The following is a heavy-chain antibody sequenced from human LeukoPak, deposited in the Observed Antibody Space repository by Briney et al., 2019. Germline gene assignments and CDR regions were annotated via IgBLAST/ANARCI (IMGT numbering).Heavy chain of an antibody. CDR1: GFTFSSCA. Sequence: GGSLRLSCAASGFTFSSCAMSWVRQAPGKGLEWVSAISGSGGSTYYADSVKGRFTISRDNSKNTLYLQMNSLRTEDTAVYYCAKDPDGYSSSTGDAFDIWGQGTMVTVSS. CDR2: ISGSGGST. J-gene: IGHJ3*02. V-gene: IGHV3-23*01. CDR3: AKDPDGYSSSTGDAFDI. D-gene: IGHD6-13*01.